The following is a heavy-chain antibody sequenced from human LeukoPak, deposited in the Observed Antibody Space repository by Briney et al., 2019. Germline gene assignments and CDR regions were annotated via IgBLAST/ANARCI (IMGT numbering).Heavy chain of an antibody. V-gene: IGHV3-48*04. J-gene: IGHJ4*02. Sequence: GGSLRLSCAVSGFTFSSYSMNWVRQAPGKGLEWISYISSSSDTISYADSVKGRFTISRDNAKNSLYLQMNSLRAEDTAVYYCARDTRGESDYWGQGTLVTVSS. CDR1: GFTFSSYS. CDR2: ISSSSDTI. CDR3: ARDTRGESDY. D-gene: IGHD2-2*01.